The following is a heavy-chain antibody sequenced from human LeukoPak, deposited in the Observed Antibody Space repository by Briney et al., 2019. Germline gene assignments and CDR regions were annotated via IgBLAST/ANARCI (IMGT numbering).Heavy chain of an antibody. CDR2: ISSNGGST. J-gene: IGHJ4*02. CDR1: GFTFSSYA. D-gene: IGHD6-19*01. CDR3: ARVKNSSGVFDY. V-gene: IGHV3-64*01. Sequence: GGSLRLSCAASGFTFSSYAMHWVRQAPGKGLEYVSAISSNGGSTYYATSVKGRFTISRDNSKNTLYLQMGSLRAEDMAVYYCARVKNSSGVFDYWGQGTLVTVPS.